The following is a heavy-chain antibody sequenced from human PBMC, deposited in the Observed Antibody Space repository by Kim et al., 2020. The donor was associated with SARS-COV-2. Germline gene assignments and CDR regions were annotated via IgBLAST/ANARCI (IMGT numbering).Heavy chain of an antibody. J-gene: IGHJ3*02. V-gene: IGHV1-69*13. CDR1: GGTFSSYA. CDR2: IIPIFGTA. CDR3: AYCSGGSCYGGFYAFDI. D-gene: IGHD2-15*01. Sequence: SVKVSCKASGGTFSSYAISWVRQAPGQGLEWMGGIIPIFGTANYAQKFQGRVTITADESTSTAYMELSSLRSEDTAVYYCAYCSGGSCYGGFYAFDIWGQGTMVTVSS.